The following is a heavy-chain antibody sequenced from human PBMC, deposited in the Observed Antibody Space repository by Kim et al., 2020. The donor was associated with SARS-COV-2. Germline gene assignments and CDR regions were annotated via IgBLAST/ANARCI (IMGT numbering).Heavy chain of an antibody. J-gene: IGHJ4*02. V-gene: IGHV3-23*01. CDR1: GFTFSDYA. CDR3: VKGGGSIYRYFDY. Sequence: GGSLRLSCGASGFTFSDYAMSWVRQAPGKGLQWVSTVSSGATSTYYADSVKGFFTISKNNYKNTQHMQMNSLSAEGAALYYWVKGGGSIYRYFDYWGQGTLVTVSS. CDR2: VSSGATST.